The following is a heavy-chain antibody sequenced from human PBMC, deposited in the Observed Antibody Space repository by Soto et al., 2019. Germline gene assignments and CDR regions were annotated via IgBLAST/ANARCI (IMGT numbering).Heavy chain of an antibody. D-gene: IGHD3-10*01. CDR3: ARDPGSGSYYNDYYYYGMAV. J-gene: IGHJ6*02. V-gene: IGHV3-33*01. Sequence: GSLRLSCAASGFTFSSYGMHWVRQAPGKGLEWVAVIWYDGSNKYYADSVKGRFTISRDNSKNTLYLQMNSLRAEDTAVYYCARDPGSGSYYNDYYYYGMAVWGQGTTVTVSS. CDR2: IWYDGSNK. CDR1: GFTFSSYG.